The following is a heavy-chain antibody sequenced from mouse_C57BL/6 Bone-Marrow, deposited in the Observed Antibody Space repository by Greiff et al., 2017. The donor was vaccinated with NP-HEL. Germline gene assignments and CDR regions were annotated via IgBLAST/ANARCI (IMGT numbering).Heavy chain of an antibody. CDR3: AREAMIYDGYYGYFDV. V-gene: IGHV1-81*01. J-gene: IGHJ1*03. D-gene: IGHD2-3*01. Sequence: QVQLQQSGAELARPGASVKLSCKASGYTFTSYGISWVKQSTGQGLEWIGEIYPRSGNTYYNEKFKGKATLTADKSSSTAYMELRSLTSEDSAVYFCAREAMIYDGYYGYFDVWGTGTTVTVSS. CDR2: IYPRSGNT. CDR1: GYTFTSYG.